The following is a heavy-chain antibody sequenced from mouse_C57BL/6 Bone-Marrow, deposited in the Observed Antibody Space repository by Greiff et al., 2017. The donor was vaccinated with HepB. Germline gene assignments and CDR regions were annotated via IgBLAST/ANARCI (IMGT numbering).Heavy chain of an antibody. CDR1: GFTFSDYG. J-gene: IGHJ3*01. CDR3: ARPLLLRYQAWFAY. Sequence: EVMLVESGGGLVKPGGSLKLSCAASGFTFSDYGMHWVRQAPEKGLEWVAYISSGSSTIYYADTVKGRFTISRDNAKNTLFLQMTSLRSEDTAMYYCARPLLLRYQAWFAYWGQGTLVTVSA. V-gene: IGHV5-17*01. D-gene: IGHD1-1*01. CDR2: ISSGSSTI.